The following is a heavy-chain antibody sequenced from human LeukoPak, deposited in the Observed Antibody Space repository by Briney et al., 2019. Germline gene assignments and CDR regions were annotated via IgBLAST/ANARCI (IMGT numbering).Heavy chain of an antibody. CDR3: AKDRKIHELWFDY. V-gene: IGHV4-39*02. D-gene: IGHD5-18*01. CDR2: IYYSGST. Sequence: SETLSLTCTVSGGSISSSSYYWGWIRQPPGKGLEWIGSIYYSGSTYYNPSLKSRVTISVDTSKNQFSLKLSSVTAADTAVYYCAKDRKIHELWFDYWGQGTLVTVSS. CDR1: GGSISSSSYY. J-gene: IGHJ4*02.